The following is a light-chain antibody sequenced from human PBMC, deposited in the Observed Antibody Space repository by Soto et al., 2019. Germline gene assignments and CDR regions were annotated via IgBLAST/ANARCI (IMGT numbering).Light chain of an antibody. CDR1: QGISSY. CDR2: AAS. Sequence: DIQLTQSPSFLPASVGDRVTITCRASQGISSYLAWYQQKPGKAPKLLIYAASTLQSGVPSRFSSSGSGTEFTLTISSLQAVDFATYCCQQLNSYPPFAFGGGTKVEIK. CDR3: QQLNSYPPFA. J-gene: IGKJ4*01. V-gene: IGKV1-9*01.